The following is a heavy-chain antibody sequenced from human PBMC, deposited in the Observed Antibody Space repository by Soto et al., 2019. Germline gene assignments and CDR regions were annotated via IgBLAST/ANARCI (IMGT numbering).Heavy chain of an antibody. Sequence: QVQLVQSGAEVKKPGSSVKVSCKASGGTFSSYTISWVRQAPGQGLVWMGRIIPILGIANYAQKFQGRVTITADKSTSTAYMELSSLRSEDTAVYYCARAGYYDCWSGPGYYYYYMDVWGKGTTVTVSS. V-gene: IGHV1-69*02. CDR2: IIPILGIA. CDR1: GGTFSSYT. CDR3: ARAGYYDCWSGPGYYYYYMDV. J-gene: IGHJ6*03. D-gene: IGHD3-3*01.